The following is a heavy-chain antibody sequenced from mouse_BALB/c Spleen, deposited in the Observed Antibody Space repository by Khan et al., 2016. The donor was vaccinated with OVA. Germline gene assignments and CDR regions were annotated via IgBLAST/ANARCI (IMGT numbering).Heavy chain of an antibody. V-gene: IGHV5-17*02. Sequence: DVKLVESGGGLVQPGGSRKLSCAASGFTFSSFGMHWVRQAPKKGLEWVAYISSGSSTIYYVDTVKGRFTISRDSPKNNLFLQMTRLRSEDTAMYYCARSGGNFHWYFDVWGAGTSVTVSS. CDR1: GFTFSSFG. CDR2: ISSGSSTI. J-gene: IGHJ1*01. D-gene: IGHD2-1*01. CDR3: ARSGGNFHWYFDV.